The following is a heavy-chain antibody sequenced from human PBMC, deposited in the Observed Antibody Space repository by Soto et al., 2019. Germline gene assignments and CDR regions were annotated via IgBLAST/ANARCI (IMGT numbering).Heavy chain of an antibody. J-gene: IGHJ4*02. CDR2: ISGSGGST. V-gene: IGHV3-23*01. Sequence: PGGSLRLSCAASGFTFSSYSRSWVRQAPGKGLEWVSAISGSGGSTYYADSVKGRFTISRDNSKNTLYLQMNSLRAEDTAVYYCAKQVSSIAARGYFDYWGQGTLVTVSS. CDR3: AKQVSSIAARGYFDY. CDR1: GFTFSSYS. D-gene: IGHD6-6*01.